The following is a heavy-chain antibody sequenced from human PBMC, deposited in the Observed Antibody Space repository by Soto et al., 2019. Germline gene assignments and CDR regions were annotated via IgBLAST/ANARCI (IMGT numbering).Heavy chain of an antibody. D-gene: IGHD6-19*01. CDR2: IKVDGSEK. V-gene: IGHV3-7*05. Sequence: EVQLVESGGGFVQPGGSLRLSCAASGFTFSNYWMSWVRQAPGKGLEWVANIKVDGSEKYYVDSVKGRFTISRDNAKNSLYRQMNGLRAEDTAVYYCAGVAVRGQGTLVTVSS. CDR3: AGVAV. J-gene: IGHJ4*02. CDR1: GFTFSNYW.